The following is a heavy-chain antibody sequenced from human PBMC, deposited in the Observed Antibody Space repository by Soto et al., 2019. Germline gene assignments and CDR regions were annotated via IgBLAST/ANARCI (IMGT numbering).Heavy chain of an antibody. D-gene: IGHD6-19*01. CDR1: GDSVSSNSAA. CDR2: TYFRSKWHY. Sequence: PSQALSLTCAFSGDSVSSNSAAWNWIRQSPSRGLEWLGRTYFRSKWHYGYAVSVRSRITIKPDTSKNQFSLQLNSVTPEDTAVYYCARSEQWLKTWGKGTLVPVSS. J-gene: IGHJ5*02. CDR3: ARSEQWLKT. V-gene: IGHV6-1*01.